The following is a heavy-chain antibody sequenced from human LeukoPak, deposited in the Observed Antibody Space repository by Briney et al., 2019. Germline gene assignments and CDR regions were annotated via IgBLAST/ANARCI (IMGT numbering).Heavy chain of an antibody. CDR2: INPNNGDT. CDR1: EYTFTGYY. Sequence: GASVKVSCKASEYTFTGYYMHWVRQAPGQGLEWMGWINPNNGDTNYAQKFQGRVTMTGDTSISTAYMELSRLTSDDTAVYYCARSYGGNSYDYWGQGTLVTVSS. J-gene: IGHJ4*02. D-gene: IGHD4-23*01. CDR3: ARSYGGNSYDY. V-gene: IGHV1-2*02.